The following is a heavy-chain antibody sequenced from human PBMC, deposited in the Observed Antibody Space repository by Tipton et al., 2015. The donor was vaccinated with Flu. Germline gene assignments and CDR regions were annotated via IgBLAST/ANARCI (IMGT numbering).Heavy chain of an antibody. CDR3: ATLTGDDY. D-gene: IGHD7-27*01. J-gene: IGHJ4*02. CDR2: ISSGGSTI. V-gene: IGHV3-48*03. Sequence: SLRLSCTASGFLFSSYEMNWVRQAPGKGLEWLSYISSGGSTISYADSVRGRFTISRDNAKNSLYLQLNSLRAEDTAVYYCATLTGDDYWGQGDVVTVSS. CDR1: GFLFSSYE.